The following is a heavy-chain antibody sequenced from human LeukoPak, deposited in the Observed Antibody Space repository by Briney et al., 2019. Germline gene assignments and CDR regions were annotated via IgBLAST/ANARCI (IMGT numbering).Heavy chain of an antibody. CDR1: GGSIKTYY. CDR2: IYYSGST. V-gene: IGHV4-59*01. Sequence: SETLSLTCSVSGGSIKTYYWTWIRQPPPKGLEWIGYIYYSGSTDSNPSLMGRVTISLDTSKSQFSLELRSVTAADTAVYYCVRDQSEFDSWGQGTVVTVSS. CDR3: VRDQSEFDS. J-gene: IGHJ4*02.